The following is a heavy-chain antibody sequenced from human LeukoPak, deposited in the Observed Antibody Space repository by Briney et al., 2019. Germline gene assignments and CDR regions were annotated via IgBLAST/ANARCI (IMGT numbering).Heavy chain of an antibody. Sequence: ASVTVSYKASVYTFTIYGISWVRQAPGQGREGMGWISAYNGNTNYAQKLQGRVTMTTDTSTSTAYMELRSLRSDDTAVYYCARDNIVVVVAATPTPFDYWGQGTLVTVSS. V-gene: IGHV1-18*01. CDR3: ARDNIVVVVAATPTPFDY. CDR2: ISAYNGNT. CDR1: VYTFTIYG. J-gene: IGHJ4*02. D-gene: IGHD2-15*01.